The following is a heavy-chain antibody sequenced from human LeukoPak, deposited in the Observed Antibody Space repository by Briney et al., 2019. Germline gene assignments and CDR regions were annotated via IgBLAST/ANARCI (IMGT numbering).Heavy chain of an antibody. Sequence: GGSLRLSCAASGFTFSSYGMHWVRQAPGKGLEWVAVIWYGGSNKYYADSVKGRFTISRDNSKNTLYLQMNSLRAEDTAVYYCARDSRIAVATYHYWGQGTLVTVSS. V-gene: IGHV3-33*08. CDR1: GFTFSSYG. CDR2: IWYGGSNK. J-gene: IGHJ4*02. CDR3: ARDSRIAVATYHY. D-gene: IGHD6-19*01.